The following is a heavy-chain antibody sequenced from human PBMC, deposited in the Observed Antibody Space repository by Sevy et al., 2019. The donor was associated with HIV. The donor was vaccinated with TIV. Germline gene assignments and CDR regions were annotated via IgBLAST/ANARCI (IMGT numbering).Heavy chain of an antibody. CDR2: INPNSGGT. CDR3: ARDDCSSTSCSTRSFDY. D-gene: IGHD2-2*01. V-gene: IGHV1-2*06. CDR1: GYTFTGYY. J-gene: IGHJ4*02. Sequence: ASVKVSCKASGYTFTGYYMHWVRQAPGQGLEWMGRINPNSGGTNYAQKFQGRVTMTRGTSISTAYMELSRLRSDDTAVYYCARDDCSSTSCSTRSFDYWGQGTLVTVSS.